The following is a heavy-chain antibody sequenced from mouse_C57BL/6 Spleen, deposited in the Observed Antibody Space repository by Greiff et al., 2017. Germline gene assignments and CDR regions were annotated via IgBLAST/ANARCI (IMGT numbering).Heavy chain of an antibody. J-gene: IGHJ2*01. CDR2: IDPSDSYT. V-gene: IGHV1-69*01. D-gene: IGHD1-1*01. CDR1: GYTFTSYW. CDR3: ARGGDYGSSPFDY. Sequence: QVQLQQPGAELVMPGASVKLSCKASGYTFTSYWMHWVKQRPGQGLEWIGEIDPSDSYTNYNQKFKGKSTLTVDKASSTAYMQLSSLTSEDSAVDYCARGGDYGSSPFDYWGQGTTLTVSS.